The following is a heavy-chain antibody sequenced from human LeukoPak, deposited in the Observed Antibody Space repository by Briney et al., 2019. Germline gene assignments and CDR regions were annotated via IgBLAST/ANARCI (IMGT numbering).Heavy chain of an antibody. V-gene: IGHV1-18*01. CDR2: ISTYNGDT. D-gene: IGHD3-16*01. J-gene: IGHJ4*02. CDR3: ARGSSYGFSTGY. Sequence: GASVKVSCKASGYTFTSYGINWVRQAPGQGLEWMGWISTYNGDTNYAQKLQGRVTMTTDTSTSTAYMELRSLRSDDTAVYYCARGSSYGFSTGYWGQGTLVTVSS. CDR1: GYTFTSYG.